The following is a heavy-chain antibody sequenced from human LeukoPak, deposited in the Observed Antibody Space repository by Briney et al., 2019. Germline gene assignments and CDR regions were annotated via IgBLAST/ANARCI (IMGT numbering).Heavy chain of an antibody. Sequence: GGSLRLSCAASGLIFSNYEMNWVRQAPGKGLEWVSYISGRGDVIYYADSVKGRFTISRDNAKNSLYLQMNSLRAEDTAVYFCARPYYVAANYYFDYWGQGTLVTVSS. D-gene: IGHD1-26*01. V-gene: IGHV3-48*03. CDR3: ARPYYVAANYYFDY. CDR2: ISGRGDVI. CDR1: GLIFSNYE. J-gene: IGHJ4*02.